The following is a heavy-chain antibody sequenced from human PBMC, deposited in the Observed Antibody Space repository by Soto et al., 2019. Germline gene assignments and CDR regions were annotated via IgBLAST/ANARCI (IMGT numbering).Heavy chain of an antibody. D-gene: IGHD6-13*01. CDR3: AGRSGGSSWYAPDY. Sequence: QVQLVESGGGVVQPGRSLRLSCAASGFTFSGYGMHWVRQAPGEGLQWVAVLANDGSYQYYADSLKGRFTTSRDNSKNTLFLQMDSLRPEDTAVYYCAGRSGGSSWYAPDYWVQGTLVTVSP. V-gene: IGHV3-30*03. CDR2: LANDGSYQ. J-gene: IGHJ4*02. CDR1: GFTFSGYG.